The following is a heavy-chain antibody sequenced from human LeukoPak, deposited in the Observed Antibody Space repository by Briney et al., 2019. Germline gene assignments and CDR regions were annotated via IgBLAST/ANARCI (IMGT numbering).Heavy chain of an antibody. Sequence: GASVKVSRKTSGYTFTGYYIHWVRQAPGQGLEWMGWINPNNGGTNYAQKFHGRVTMTRDTSISTAYMELSRLTSDDTAMYYCARAYCSAGDCYEFDYWGQVTLVTVSS. CDR1: GYTFTGYY. CDR3: ARAYCSAGDCYEFDY. CDR2: INPNNGGT. V-gene: IGHV1-2*02. J-gene: IGHJ4*02. D-gene: IGHD2-15*01.